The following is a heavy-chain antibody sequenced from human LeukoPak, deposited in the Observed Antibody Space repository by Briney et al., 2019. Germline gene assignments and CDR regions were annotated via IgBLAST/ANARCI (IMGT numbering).Heavy chain of an antibody. J-gene: IGHJ4*02. Sequence: ASVKVSCKASGYTFTSYGISWVRQAPGQGLEWMGVINPSGGRTSYAQKFQDRVTMTRDMSTSTVYMELSSLRSEDTAVYYCARDPKDDSSGYHYFDYWGQGTLVTVSS. D-gene: IGHD3-22*01. CDR2: INPSGGRT. CDR3: ARDPKDDSSGYHYFDY. V-gene: IGHV1-46*01. CDR1: GYTFTSYG.